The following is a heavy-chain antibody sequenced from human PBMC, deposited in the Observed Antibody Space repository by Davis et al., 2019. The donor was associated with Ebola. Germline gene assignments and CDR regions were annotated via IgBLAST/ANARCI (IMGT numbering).Heavy chain of an antibody. CDR1: GGSISSYY. D-gene: IGHD5-24*01. V-gene: IGHV4-4*07. Sequence: PGGSLRLSCTVSGGSISSYYWNWIRQPAGKGLEWLGRIYTSGSTNYNPSLKSRVTMSVDTSKNQFSLKLTSVTAADTAVYYCAKADYNFDPYEFDCWGQGTLVTVSS. CDR2: IYTSGST. J-gene: IGHJ4*02. CDR3: AKADYNFDPYEFDC.